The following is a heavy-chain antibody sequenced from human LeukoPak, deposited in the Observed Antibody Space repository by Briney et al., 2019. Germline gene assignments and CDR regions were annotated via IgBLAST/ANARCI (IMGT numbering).Heavy chain of an antibody. CDR2: IRYDERNK. CDR1: GLTLSNAW. J-gene: IGHJ6*03. CDR3: AKDAGYSYGYDYYCYYMDV. V-gene: IGHV3-30*02. Sequence: PGGSLRLSCAASGLTLSNAWMSWVRQAPGKGPEWVAFIRYDERNKYYADSVKGRFTISRDNSKNTLYLQMNSLRAENTAVYYCAKDAGYSYGYDYYCYYMDVWGKGTTVTISS. D-gene: IGHD5-18*01.